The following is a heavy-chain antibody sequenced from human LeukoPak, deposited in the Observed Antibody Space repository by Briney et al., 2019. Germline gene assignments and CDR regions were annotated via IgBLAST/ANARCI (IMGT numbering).Heavy chain of an antibody. Sequence: PSETLSLTCTVSGYSINSGYFWGWIRQPPGKGLEWIGSISHSGTTYYNPSLKSRITISQDTSKNQFSLKVRSVTAADTAVYYCAKSIKGYSSGWYYFDYWGQGTLVTVSS. D-gene: IGHD6-19*01. CDR1: GYSINSGYF. CDR3: AKSIKGYSSGWYYFDY. CDR2: ISHSGTT. V-gene: IGHV4-38-2*02. J-gene: IGHJ4*02.